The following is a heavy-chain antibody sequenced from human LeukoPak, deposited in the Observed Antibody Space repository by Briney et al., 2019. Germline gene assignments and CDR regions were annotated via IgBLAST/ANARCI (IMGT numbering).Heavy chain of an antibody. J-gene: IGHJ4*02. CDR1: GGSISSYY. D-gene: IGHD3-10*01. CDR2: IYYSGST. V-gene: IGHV4-59*01. Sequence: SETLSLTCTVSGGSISSYYWSWIRQPPGKGLEWIGYIYYSGSTNYNPSLKSRVTISVDTSKNQFSLKLSSVTAADTAVYYCASSPIPYYGSGSYPYYFGYWGQGTLVTVSS. CDR3: ASSPIPYYGSGSYPYYFGY.